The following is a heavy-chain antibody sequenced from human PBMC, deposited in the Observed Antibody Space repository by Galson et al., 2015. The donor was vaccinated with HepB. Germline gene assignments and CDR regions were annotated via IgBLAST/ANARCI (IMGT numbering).Heavy chain of an antibody. Sequence: ALRLSCAASGLTFDNYGIHWVRRAPGKGLEWVAFISYSGDNKHYSGSVKGRFTISRDNSKNTLYLQMSGLTTEDTAIYYCAKGRSVTWTGEPEYDFWGQGTLVTVSS. J-gene: IGHJ4*02. V-gene: IGHV3-30*18. D-gene: IGHD3/OR15-3a*01. CDR1: GLTFDNYG. CDR2: ISYSGDNK. CDR3: AKGRSVTWTGEPEYDF.